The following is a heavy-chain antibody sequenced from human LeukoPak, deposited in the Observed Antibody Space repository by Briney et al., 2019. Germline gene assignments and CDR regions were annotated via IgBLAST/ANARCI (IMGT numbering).Heavy chain of an antibody. CDR2: INSDGSIT. J-gene: IGHJ4*02. CDR1: GFTFTTYW. Sequence: GGSLRLSCAASGFTFTTYWMHWIRQAPGKGLVWVSHINSDGSITSYADSVKGRFTISRDNAKNTLYLQMNSLRAEDTAVYYCAKAAYCSSTSCPVGYSGQGTLVTVSS. CDR3: AKAAYCSSTSCPVGY. V-gene: IGHV3-74*01. D-gene: IGHD2-2*01.